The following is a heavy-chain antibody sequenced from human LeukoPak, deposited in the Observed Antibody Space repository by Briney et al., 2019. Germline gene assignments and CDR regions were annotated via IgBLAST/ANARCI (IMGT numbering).Heavy chain of an antibody. Sequence: SETLSLTCAVYGGSFSGYYWSWIRQLPGKGLEWIGEINHSGSTNYNPSLKSRVTISVDTSKNQFSLKLSSVTAADTAVYYCARLTNTAMVDYWGQGTLVTVSS. CDR2: INHSGST. J-gene: IGHJ4*02. CDR3: ARLTNTAMVDY. V-gene: IGHV4-34*01. CDR1: GGSFSGYY. D-gene: IGHD5-18*01.